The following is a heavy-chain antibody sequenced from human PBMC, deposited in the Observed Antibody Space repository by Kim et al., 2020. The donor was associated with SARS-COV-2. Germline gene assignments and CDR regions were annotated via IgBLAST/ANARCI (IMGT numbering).Heavy chain of an antibody. J-gene: IGHJ5*02. CDR3: VGAYGEPGPSTWFYP. V-gene: IGHV3-23*01. Sequence: GGSLRLSCAASGFSLSDYGVSWVRQAPGKGLERVSGISGSGDETFYTPSVRGRLTISRDNSKDMVFLQLSRLTVEDTAVYYCVGAYGEPGPSTWFYPWGREAWSPSPQ. D-gene: IGHD1-26*01. CDR1: GFSLSDYG. CDR2: ISGSGDET.